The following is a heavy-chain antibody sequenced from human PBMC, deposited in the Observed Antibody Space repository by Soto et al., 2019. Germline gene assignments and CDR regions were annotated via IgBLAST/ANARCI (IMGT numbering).Heavy chain of an antibody. D-gene: IGHD2-8*02. J-gene: IGHJ6*02. Sequence: EVQLVESGGDLVQPGRSLRLSCAASGFSFGDYAMHWVRQAPGKGLEWVSGISWKSASIGYADSVKGRFTISRDNXQKSLYLEMNNLRAEDTALYYCAKSTGGTANGLDVWGQGTAVTVSS. CDR3: AKSTGGTANGLDV. CDR1: GFSFGDYA. CDR2: ISWKSASI. V-gene: IGHV3-9*01.